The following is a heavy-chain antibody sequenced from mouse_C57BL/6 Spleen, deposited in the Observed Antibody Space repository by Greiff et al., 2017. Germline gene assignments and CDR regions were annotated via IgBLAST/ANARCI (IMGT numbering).Heavy chain of an antibody. D-gene: IGHD2-1*01. CDR1: GYTFTGYW. Sequence: QVQLQQSGAELMKPGASVKLSCKATGYTFTGYWIEWVKQRPGHGLEWIGEILPGSGSTNYNAKFKGKATFTADTSSNTADMQLSSLTTEDSAIYYCARQGGNYDYWGQGTTLTVSS. V-gene: IGHV1-9*01. CDR3: ARQGGNYDY. J-gene: IGHJ2*01. CDR2: ILPGSGST.